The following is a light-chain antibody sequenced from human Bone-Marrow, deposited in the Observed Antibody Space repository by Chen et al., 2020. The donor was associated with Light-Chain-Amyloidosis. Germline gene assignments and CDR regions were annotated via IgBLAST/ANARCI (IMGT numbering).Light chain of an antibody. Sequence: SYVLTQPSSVSVAPGQTATIACGGNNIGSTSVHWYQQTPGQAPLLVVDDDSDRPSGIPERLCGSSSGNTATLTISRVEAGDEADYYSQVWDRSSDRPVFGGGTKLTVL. CDR3: QVWDRSSDRPV. CDR2: DDS. V-gene: IGLV3-21*02. J-gene: IGLJ3*02. CDR1: NIGSTS.